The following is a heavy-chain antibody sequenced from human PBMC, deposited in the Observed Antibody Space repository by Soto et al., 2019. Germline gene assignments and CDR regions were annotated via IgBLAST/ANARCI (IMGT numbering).Heavy chain of an antibody. CDR2: IFHSGRT. Sequence: QVQLQESGPGLVKPSGTLSLTCAVSGGSISSTNWWSWVRQSPGKGLEWIGEIFHSGRTYYNPSLESRVTISLDQSKNQFSLKLTSVTAADTAVYYCARVDSGVTAYFDSWCQGTQVTVSS. CDR1: GGSISSTNW. D-gene: IGHD2-21*02. J-gene: IGHJ4*02. CDR3: ARVDSGVTAYFDS. V-gene: IGHV4-4*02.